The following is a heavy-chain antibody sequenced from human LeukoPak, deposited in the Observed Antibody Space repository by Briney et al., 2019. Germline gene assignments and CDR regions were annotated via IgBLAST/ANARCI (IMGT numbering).Heavy chain of an antibody. J-gene: IGHJ4*02. D-gene: IGHD6-13*01. V-gene: IGHV4-39*01. CDR2: IYYSGST. CDR1: GGSISSSSYY. Sequence: PSETLSLTCTVSGGSISSSSYYWGWIRQPPGKGLEWIGSIYYSGSTYYNPSLKSRVTISVDTSKNQFSLKVSSVTAADTAVYYCARLDLAGAGDFDYWGQGTLVTVSS. CDR3: ARLDLAGAGDFDY.